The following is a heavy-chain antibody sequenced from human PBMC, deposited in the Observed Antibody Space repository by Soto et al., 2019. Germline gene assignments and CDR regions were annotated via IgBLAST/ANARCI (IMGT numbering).Heavy chain of an antibody. J-gene: IGHJ5*02. CDR1: GDSINSVDHY. Sequence: QVQLQESGPGLVRPSQTLSLTCTVSGDSINSVDHYWNWIRQPPGKGLEWMGYIYHSGSTHYNPSLNSQLTISIDTSTNRFSLNLTSVTAADTAVYFCARLRWETENNWFDPWGQGALVTVSS. D-gene: IGHD1-26*01. V-gene: IGHV4-30-4*01. CDR3: ARLRWETENNWFDP. CDR2: IYHSGST.